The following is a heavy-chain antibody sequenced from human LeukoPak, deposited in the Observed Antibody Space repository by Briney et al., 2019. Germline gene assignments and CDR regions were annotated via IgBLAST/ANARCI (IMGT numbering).Heavy chain of an antibody. V-gene: IGHV3-21*01. D-gene: IGHD2/OR15-2a*01. J-gene: IGHJ4*02. CDR2: ISSSSSYI. CDR3: ARLSGGDY. CDR1: GFTFSSYS. Sequence: GGALRLSCAASGFTFSSYSMNWVRQAPGKGLEWVSSISSSSSYIYYADSVKGRFTIPRDNAKNSLYLQLNSLRAEDTAVYYCARLSGGDYWGQGTLVTVSS.